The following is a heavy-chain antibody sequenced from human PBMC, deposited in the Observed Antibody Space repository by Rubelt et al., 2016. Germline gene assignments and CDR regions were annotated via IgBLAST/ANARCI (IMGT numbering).Heavy chain of an antibody. CDR1: GGSISSYY. D-gene: IGHD6-13*01. V-gene: IGHV4-59*04. J-gene: IGHJ5*02. Sequence: QLQLQESGPGLVKPSETLSLTCSVSGGSISSYYWSWIRQPPGKGLEWIGYIYYSGTTYYNPSLKNRVTMSVDTSTNYFSLMLTDGAAAGSAVDYGARRIAVAGGEFDPWGQGTLVTVSS. CDR2: IYYSGTT. CDR3: ARRIAVAGGEFDP.